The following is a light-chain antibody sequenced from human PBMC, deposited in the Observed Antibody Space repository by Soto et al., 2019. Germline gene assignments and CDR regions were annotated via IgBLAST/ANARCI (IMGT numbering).Light chain of an antibody. Sequence: EIVLTQSPATLSLSPGERATLSCRASQSVSSYLAWYQQKPGQAPRLLIYDASNRATGIPARFNGSGSGTDFTLTISSLEPEDFAVYYCQRRSNWLTFGGGTKVEIK. J-gene: IGKJ4*01. CDR3: QRRSNWLT. CDR1: QSVSSY. V-gene: IGKV3-11*01. CDR2: DAS.